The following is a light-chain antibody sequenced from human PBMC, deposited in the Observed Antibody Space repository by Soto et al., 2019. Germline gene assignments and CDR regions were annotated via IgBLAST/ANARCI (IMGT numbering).Light chain of an antibody. CDR3: SSYTTSSSYV. J-gene: IGLJ1*01. CDR2: EVT. Sequence: QSALTQPPSASGSPGQSATISCTGTSSDVGDYNFVSWYQQHPGKAPKLIIYEVTKRPSGVPDRFSGSKSGNTASLTISGLQAEDEADYYCSSYTTSSSYVFGAGT. CDR1: SSDVGDYNF. V-gene: IGLV2-8*01.